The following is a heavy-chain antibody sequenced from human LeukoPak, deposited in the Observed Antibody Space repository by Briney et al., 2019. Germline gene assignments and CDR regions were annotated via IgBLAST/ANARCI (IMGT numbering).Heavy chain of an antibody. Sequence: PSETLSLTCTVSGGSISSYYWSWIRQPPGKGLEWIGYIYYSGSTNYNPSLKSRVTISVHTSKNQFSLKLSSVTAADTAVYYCARDRPRLRSIAHGPAFDIWGEGKPVTVSS. CDR3: ARDRPRLRSIAHGPAFDI. CDR1: GGSISSYY. D-gene: IGHD4-17*01. CDR2: IYYSGST. J-gene: IGHJ3*02. V-gene: IGHV4-59*01.